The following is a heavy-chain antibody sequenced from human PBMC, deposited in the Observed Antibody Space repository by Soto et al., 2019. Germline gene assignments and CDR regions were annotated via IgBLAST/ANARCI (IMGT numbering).Heavy chain of an antibody. V-gene: IGHV4-59*01. J-gene: IGHJ5*02. CDR2: IYYSGST. D-gene: IGHD3-16*02. Sequence: PSETLSLTCTVSGGSISSYYWGWIRQPPGKGLEWIGYIYYSGSTNYNPSLKSRVTISVDTSKNQFSLKLSSVTAADTAVYYCARARDYDYIWGSYRYPWFDPWGQGTLVTVSS. CDR1: GGSISSYY. CDR3: ARARDYDYIWGSYRYPWFDP.